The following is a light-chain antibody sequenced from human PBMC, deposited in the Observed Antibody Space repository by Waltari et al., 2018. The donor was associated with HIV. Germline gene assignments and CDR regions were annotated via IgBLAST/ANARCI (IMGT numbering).Light chain of an antibody. CDR1: QSVLYSSNNKNY. V-gene: IGKV4-1*01. CDR3: QQYYSTPRT. J-gene: IGKJ2*01. Sequence: DIVLTQSPDSLAVSLGERATINCKSSQSVLYSSNNKNYLAWYQQKPGQPPKLLIYWAYTRESGVHDRVSGSGSGTDFTLTSSSLQAEDVAVYYCQQYYSTPRTFGQGTKLEIK. CDR2: WAY.